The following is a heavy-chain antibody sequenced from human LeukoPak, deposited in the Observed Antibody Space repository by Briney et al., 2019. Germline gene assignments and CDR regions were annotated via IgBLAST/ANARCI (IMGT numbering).Heavy chain of an antibody. CDR1: GFTFSSYW. V-gene: IGHV3-53*04. J-gene: IGHJ4*02. D-gene: IGHD6-19*01. CDR2: IYSGGST. Sequence: PGGSLRLSCAASGFTFSSYWMHWVRQAPGKGLEWVSVIYSGGSTYYADSVKGRFTISRHNSKNTLYLQMNSLRAEDTAVYYCACIAVAGTYDYWGQGTLVTVSS. CDR3: ACIAVAGTYDY.